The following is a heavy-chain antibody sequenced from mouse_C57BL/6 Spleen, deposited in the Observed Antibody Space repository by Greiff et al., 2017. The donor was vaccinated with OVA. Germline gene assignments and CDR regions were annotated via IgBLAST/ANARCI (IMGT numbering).Heavy chain of an antibody. V-gene: IGHV2-6*01. J-gene: IGHJ4*01. Sequence: VQVVESGPGLVAPSQSLSITCTVSGFSLTSYGVDWVRQSPGKGLEWLGVIWGVGSTNYNSALKSRLSISKDNSKSQVVLKMNSLQTDDTAMYYCASGGNPYYAMDYWGQGTSVTVSA. D-gene: IGHD2-1*01. CDR3: ASGGNPYYAMDY. CDR2: IWGVGST. CDR1: GFSLTSYG.